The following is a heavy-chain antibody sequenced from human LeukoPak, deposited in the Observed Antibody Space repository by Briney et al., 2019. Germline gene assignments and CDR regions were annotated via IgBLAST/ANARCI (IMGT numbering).Heavy chain of an antibody. CDR2: ISAYNGNT. CDR1: GYTFTTFG. Sequence: ASVKVSCKASGYTFTTFGISWVRQAPGQGLEWMGWISAYNGNTKFAQKVQGRVTMTTDTSTSTAYMELRSLRSDDTAVYYCARGAATYYYGSGTLGYWGQGTLVTVSS. V-gene: IGHV1-18*01. CDR3: ARGAATYYYGSGTLGY. J-gene: IGHJ4*02. D-gene: IGHD3-10*01.